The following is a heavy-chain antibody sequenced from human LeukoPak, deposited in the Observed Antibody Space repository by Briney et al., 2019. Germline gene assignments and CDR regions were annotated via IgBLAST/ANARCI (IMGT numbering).Heavy chain of an antibody. D-gene: IGHD3-22*01. CDR3: ARHVGYYDSSCSYYFDY. J-gene: IGHJ4*02. CDR1: GGSISSSSYY. CDR2: ICYSGST. Sequence: PAETLSLTCTVSGGSISSSSYYWGWIRQPPGKGLEWIGSICYSGSTYYNPSLKSRVTISVDTSKNQFSLKLSSVTAADTAVYYCARHVGYYDSSCSYYFDYWGQGTLVTVSS. V-gene: IGHV4-39*01.